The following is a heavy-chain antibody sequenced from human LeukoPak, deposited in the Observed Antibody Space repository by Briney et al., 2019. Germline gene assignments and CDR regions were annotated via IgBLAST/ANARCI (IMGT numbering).Heavy chain of an antibody. CDR3: ATKVKYSRERPYYFDY. Sequence: PGGSLRLSCAASGFTFSDYYMSWIRQAPGKGLEWVSYISSSGSTIYYADSVKGRFTISRDNAKDSLYLQMNSLRAEDTAVYCCATKVKYSRERPYYFDYWGQGTLVTVSS. V-gene: IGHV3-11*04. CDR2: ISSSGSTI. J-gene: IGHJ4*02. D-gene: IGHD6-13*01. CDR1: GFTFSDYY.